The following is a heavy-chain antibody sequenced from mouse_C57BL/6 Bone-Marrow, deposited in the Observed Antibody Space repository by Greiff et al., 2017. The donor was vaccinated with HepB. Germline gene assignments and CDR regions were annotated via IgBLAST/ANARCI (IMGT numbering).Heavy chain of an antibody. CDR2: IRNKANNHAT. CDR1: GFTFSDAW. V-gene: IGHV6-6*01. D-gene: IGHD2-4*01. Sequence: EVKLVESGGGLVQPGGSMKLSCAASGFTFSDAWMDWVRQSPEKGLEWVAEIRNKANNHATYYAESVKGRFTISRDDSKSSVYLQMNSLRAEDTGIYYCTGGDYDEGAFDYWGQGTTLTVSS. CDR3: TGGDYDEGAFDY. J-gene: IGHJ2*01.